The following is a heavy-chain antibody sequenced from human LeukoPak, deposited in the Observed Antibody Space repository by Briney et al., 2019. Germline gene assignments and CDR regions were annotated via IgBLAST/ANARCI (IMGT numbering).Heavy chain of an antibody. Sequence: PSQTLSLTCTVSGGSISSGSYYWSWIRQPAGKGLEWIGRIYTSGSTNYNPSLKSRVTISVDTSKNEFSLKVRSVTAADTAVYFCARTHCEGDCFSAIRYWGQGTPVTVSS. CDR3: ARTHCEGDCFSAIRY. V-gene: IGHV4-61*02. J-gene: IGHJ4*02. D-gene: IGHD2-21*02. CDR2: IYTSGST. CDR1: GGSISSGSYY.